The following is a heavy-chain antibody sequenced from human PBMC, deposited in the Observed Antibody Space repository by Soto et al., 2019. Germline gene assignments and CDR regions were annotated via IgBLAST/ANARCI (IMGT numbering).Heavy chain of an antibody. CDR1: GYTFTNYG. CDR3: ARPQTGTSY. D-gene: IGHD1-7*01. J-gene: IGHJ4*02. CDR2: ISAYNGNT. Sequence: ASVKVSCKASGYTFTNYGITWVRQAPGQGPEWMGWISAYNGNTIYAQKVQGRVTMTTDTSTSTAYMELRSLRSDDTAVYYCARPQTGTSYWGQGTLVTVSS. V-gene: IGHV1-18*01.